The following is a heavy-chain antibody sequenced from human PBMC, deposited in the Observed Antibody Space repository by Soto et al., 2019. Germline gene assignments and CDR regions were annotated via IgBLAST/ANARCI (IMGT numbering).Heavy chain of an antibody. J-gene: IGHJ4*02. CDR1: GFTFSNYA. CDR3: AKGWGGGNSANNY. Sequence: EVQLLESGGGLVQPGGFLRLSCAASGFTFSNYAMSWVRQAPGKGLEWVSVISGSDGTTYYADSVKGRFNISRDNSKNTLYLPMNSLIVEDTAVYYWAKGWGGGNSANNYWGQGTLVTVSS. V-gene: IGHV3-23*01. CDR2: ISGSDGTT. D-gene: IGHD2-21*02.